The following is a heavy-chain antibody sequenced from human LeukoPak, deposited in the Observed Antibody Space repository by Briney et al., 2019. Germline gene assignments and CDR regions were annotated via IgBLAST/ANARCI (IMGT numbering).Heavy chain of an antibody. CDR2: ISASGDNT. J-gene: IGHJ4*02. CDR3: ARRFGSGDRCFHFDY. V-gene: IGHV3-23*01. D-gene: IGHD2-15*01. CDR1: GLTFAGYD. Sequence: GGSLRLSCAASGLTFAGYDMSWVRQAPGKGLEWVSTISASGDNTYYAGSVKGRFTISRDNSKNTLYLQMDSLRAEDTAVYFCARRFGSGDRCFHFDYWGQGTLVTVSS.